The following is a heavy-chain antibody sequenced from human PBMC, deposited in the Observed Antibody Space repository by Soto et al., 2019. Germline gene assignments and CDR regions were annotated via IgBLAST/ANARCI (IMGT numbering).Heavy chain of an antibody. CDR2: IYHSGST. V-gene: IGHV4-30-2*01. J-gene: IGHJ5*02. D-gene: IGHD3-22*01. CDR3: ARVGEDSSGYYSWFDP. CDR1: GGSISSGGYS. Sequence: SETLSLTCAVSGGSISSGGYSWSWIRQPPGKGLEWIGYIYHSGSTYYNPSLKSRVTISVDRSKNQFSLKLSSVTAADTAVYYCARVGEDSSGYYSWFDPWGQGTLVTVSS.